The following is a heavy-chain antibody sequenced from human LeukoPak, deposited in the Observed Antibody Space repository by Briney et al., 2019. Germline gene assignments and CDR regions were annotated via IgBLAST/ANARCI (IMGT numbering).Heavy chain of an antibody. J-gene: IGHJ4*02. D-gene: IGHD3-16*02. V-gene: IGHV1-69*04. CDR3: ASGYYDYVWGSYPFDY. Sequence: SVKVSCKASGGTFSSYAISWVRQAPGQGLEWMGRIIPILGIANYAQKFQGRVTITADKSTSTAYMELSSLRSEDTAVYCCASGYYDYVWGSYPFDYWGQGTLVTVSS. CDR2: IIPILGIA. CDR1: GGTFSSYA.